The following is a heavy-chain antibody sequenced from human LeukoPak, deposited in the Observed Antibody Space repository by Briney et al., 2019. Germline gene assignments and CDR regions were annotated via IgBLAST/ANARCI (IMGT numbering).Heavy chain of an antibody. Sequence: PGGSLRPSCAASGFTFSSYGMHWVRQAPGKGLEWVAVIWYDGSNKYYADPVKGRFTISRDNSKNTLYLQMNSLRAEDTAVYYCAKEGSTGWFDPWGQGTLVTASS. CDR2: IWYDGSNK. V-gene: IGHV3-33*06. CDR3: AKEGSTGWFDP. D-gene: IGHD2-2*01. CDR1: GFTFSSYG. J-gene: IGHJ5*02.